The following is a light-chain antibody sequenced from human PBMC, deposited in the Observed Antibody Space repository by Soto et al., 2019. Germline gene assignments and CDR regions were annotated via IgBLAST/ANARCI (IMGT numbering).Light chain of an antibody. CDR3: SSFTTSTTLYV. Sequence: QSALTQPASVSGSPGQSITISCTGTSSDIGGYNYVSWYQQHPGKVPTLIIFEVSTRPSGVSNRFSGSKSGNTASLTISGLQADDEADYYCSSFTTSTTLYVFGTGTKVTVL. CDR1: SSDIGGYNY. V-gene: IGLV2-14*01. CDR2: EVS. J-gene: IGLJ1*01.